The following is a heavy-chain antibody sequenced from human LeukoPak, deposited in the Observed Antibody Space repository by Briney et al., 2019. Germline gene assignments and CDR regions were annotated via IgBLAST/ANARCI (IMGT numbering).Heavy chain of an antibody. CDR2: ISSSSSYI. Sequence: GGSLRLSCAASGFTFSSYSMNWVRQAPGKGLEWVSSISSSSSYIYYADSVKGRFTISRDNAKNSLYLQMNSLRAEDTAVYYCAGVERGYSGYDTDYWGQGTLVTVSS. J-gene: IGHJ4*02. CDR3: AGVERGYSGYDTDY. D-gene: IGHD5-12*01. CDR1: GFTFSSYS. V-gene: IGHV3-21*01.